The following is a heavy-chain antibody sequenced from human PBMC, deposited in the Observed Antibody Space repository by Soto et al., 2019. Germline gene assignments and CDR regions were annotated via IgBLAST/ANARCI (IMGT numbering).Heavy chain of an antibody. CDR1: GFTFDDYA. Sequence: VQLVESGGGLVQPGRSLRLSCAASGFTFDDYAMHWVRQAPGKGLEWVSGISWNSGSIGYADSVKGRFTISRDNAKNSLYLQMNSLRAEDTALYYCAKESLGAWGQGTLVTVSS. CDR2: ISWNSGSI. J-gene: IGHJ5*02. CDR3: AKESLGA. D-gene: IGHD3-16*01. V-gene: IGHV3-9*01.